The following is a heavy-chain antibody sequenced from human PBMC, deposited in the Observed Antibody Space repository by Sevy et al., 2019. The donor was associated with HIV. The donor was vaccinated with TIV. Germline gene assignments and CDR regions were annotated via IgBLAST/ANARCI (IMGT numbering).Heavy chain of an antibody. J-gene: IGHJ3*01. V-gene: IGHV3-9*01. CDR1: GFTFDDYA. D-gene: IGHD2-2*01. CDR2: ISWNSGSI. CDR3: AKDTGSIVVVPAAD. Sequence: GGSLRLSCAASGFTFDDYAMHWVRQAPGKGLEWVSGISWNSGSIGYADSVKGRFTISRDNAKNSLYLQMNSLRAEDTALYYCAKDTGSIVVVPAADWGQGTMVTVSS.